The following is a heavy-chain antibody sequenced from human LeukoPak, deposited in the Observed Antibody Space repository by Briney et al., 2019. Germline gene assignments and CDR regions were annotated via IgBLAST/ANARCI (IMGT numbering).Heavy chain of an antibody. CDR3: TTGDYDMI. V-gene: IGHV3-15*01. J-gene: IGHJ3*02. D-gene: IGHD3-22*01. Sequence: GGSLRLSCAASGFTFSNAWMSWVRQAPGKGLERVGRIRSKADGGTTDYVAPVKGRFTISRDDSKTTLYLQMNSLKTEDTALYYCTTGDYDMIWGQGTMVTVSS. CDR1: GFTFSNAW. CDR2: IRSKADGGTT.